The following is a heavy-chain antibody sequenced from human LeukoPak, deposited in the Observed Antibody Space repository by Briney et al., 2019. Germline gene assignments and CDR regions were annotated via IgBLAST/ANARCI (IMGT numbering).Heavy chain of an antibody. CDR3: ARSRIPIFGVAISGPPGFDY. CDR1: GYTFTDYY. D-gene: IGHD3-3*01. Sequence: ASLKVSCKASGYTFTDYYMHWVRQAPGHRLEWLGWVNPNSGGTNYAQTFRGRLTMTGDTSISTAYMEMGRLKSDDTAMYYCARSRIPIFGVAISGPPGFDYWGQGTLVTVSS. J-gene: IGHJ4*02. CDR2: VNPNSGGT. V-gene: IGHV1-2*02.